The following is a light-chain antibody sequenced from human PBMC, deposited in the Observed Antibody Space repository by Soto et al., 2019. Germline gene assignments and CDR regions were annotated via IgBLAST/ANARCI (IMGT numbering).Light chain of an antibody. CDR2: EVS. CDR3: QQYFGSWT. Sequence: DFQLTQSPSTLSASVGDRVTITCRASRSLSGWLVWYQQKPGKAPKLLIYEVSTLENGVPSRFSGSGSGTQFTLTIKSLQPDDSATYFCQQYFGSWTFGQGTNVEI. J-gene: IGKJ1*01. V-gene: IGKV1-5*03. CDR1: RSLSGW.